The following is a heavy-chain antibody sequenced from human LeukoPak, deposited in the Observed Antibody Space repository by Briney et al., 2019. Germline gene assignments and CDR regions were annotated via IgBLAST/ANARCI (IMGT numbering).Heavy chain of an antibody. V-gene: IGHV4-30-4*08. Sequence: SETLSLTCAVYGGSFSGYYWSWIRQPPGKGLEWIGYIYYSGSTYYNPSLKSRVTISVDTSKNQFSLRLSSVTAADTAVYYCARGGDGYNLDDAFDIWGQGTMVTVSS. D-gene: IGHD5-24*01. CDR3: ARGGDGYNLDDAFDI. CDR1: GGSFSGYY. CDR2: IYYSGST. J-gene: IGHJ3*02.